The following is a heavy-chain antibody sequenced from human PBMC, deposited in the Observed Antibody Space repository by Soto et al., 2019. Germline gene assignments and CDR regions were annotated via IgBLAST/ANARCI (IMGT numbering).Heavy chain of an antibody. CDR2: ISADNDNT. D-gene: IGHD3-9*01. V-gene: IGHV1-18*01. CDR3: ARASHYDTLTSYDSYCYYVDV. J-gene: IGHJ6*03. CDR1: GYTFRTSV. Sequence: QIQLIQSGPEVKKPGASLKVSCKASGYTFRTSVITWVRQAPGQGLEWVGWISADNDNTNYAQKFQGRVTLTTDTSTTSAYMELRSLRFDDTAVYYCARASHYDTLTSYDSYCYYVDVWGEGTAVTVS.